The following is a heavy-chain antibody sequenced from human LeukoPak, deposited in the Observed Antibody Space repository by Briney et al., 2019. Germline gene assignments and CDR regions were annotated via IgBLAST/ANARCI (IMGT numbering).Heavy chain of an antibody. CDR2: IRYDGREK. J-gene: IGHJ4*02. D-gene: IGHD3-22*01. Sequence: PGRSLRLSCAASGFTFSSYGMHSVRHAPGNWLDWVAFIRYDGREKDYGDSVKGRFTISRDNSKNTVYLEMNSLRAEDTAVYYCAKDLTYDTTGFDYWGQGTLVTVSS. CDR3: AKDLTYDTTGFDY. V-gene: IGHV3-30*02. CDR1: GFTFSSYG.